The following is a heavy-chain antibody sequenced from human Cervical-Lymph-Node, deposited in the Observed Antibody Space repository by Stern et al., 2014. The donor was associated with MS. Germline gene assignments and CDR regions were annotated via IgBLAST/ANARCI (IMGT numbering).Heavy chain of an antibody. Sequence: EVQLVQSGAEVRKPGQPLTISCKGAGYTFSNFWIGWVRQVPGKGLEWMGIVYPDDSLSRYSPALRGQFTIAADKSTSTAYLQWSSLKASDSAIYYCARLIAPAGDAFDIWGQGTMVSVSS. V-gene: IGHV5-51*01. CDR2: VYPDDSLS. J-gene: IGHJ3*02. CDR3: ARLIAPAGDAFDI. CDR1: GYTFSNFW. D-gene: IGHD2-21*01.